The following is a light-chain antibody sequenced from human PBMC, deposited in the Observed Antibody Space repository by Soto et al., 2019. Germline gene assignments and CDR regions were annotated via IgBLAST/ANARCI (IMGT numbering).Light chain of an antibody. CDR3: QESYSPLWGT. J-gene: IGKJ1*01. Sequence: DIQMTQSPSSLSASVGGRVTITCQTSQSINTYLNWYQQKTGKAPKLLIYGASSLQSGVPLRFSGSGSGTDFTLTISSLEPEDFATYYCQESYSPLWGTCGQGTKV. CDR2: GAS. CDR1: QSINTY. V-gene: IGKV1-39*01.